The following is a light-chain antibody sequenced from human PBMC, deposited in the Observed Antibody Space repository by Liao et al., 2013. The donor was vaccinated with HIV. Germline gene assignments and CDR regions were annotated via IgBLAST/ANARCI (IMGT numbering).Light chain of an antibody. CDR1: TLGDKY. CDR3: QAWDSSTAV. V-gene: IGLV3-1*01. J-gene: IGLJ1*01. Sequence: SYALTQPPSLSVSPGQTASITCSGDTLGDKYACWYQQKPGQSPVLVIYQGDQRPSGIPERFSGSNSGNTATLTISGTQAMDEADYYCQAWDSSTAVFGTGTRVTVL. CDR2: QGD.